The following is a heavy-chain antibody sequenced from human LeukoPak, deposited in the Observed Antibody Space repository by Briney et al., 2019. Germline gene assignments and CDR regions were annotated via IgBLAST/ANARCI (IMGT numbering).Heavy chain of an antibody. CDR1: GXTFSNYW. D-gene: IGHD4-11*01. Sequence: GGSLRLSCAASGXTFSNYWMHWVRQVPGKGLLWVSLINSDGSSTSYADSVKGRFTIFRVNSKNTLYLQMNSLRAEDTAIYYCAKDMSDYTNFPDVWGQGTTVTVSS. J-gene: IGHJ6*02. V-gene: IGHV3-74*01. CDR3: AKDMSDYTNFPDV. CDR2: INSDGSST.